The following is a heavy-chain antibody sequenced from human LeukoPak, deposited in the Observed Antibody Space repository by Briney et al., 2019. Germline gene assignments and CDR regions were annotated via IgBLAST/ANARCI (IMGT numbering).Heavy chain of an antibody. CDR3: AKAYYYYYYMDV. CDR1: GSTLSSYA. V-gene: IGHV3-23*01. CDR2: ISGSGGST. J-gene: IGHJ6*03. Sequence: GGSLRLSCAASGSTLSSYAMSWVHQAPGKGLEWVSAISGSGGSTYYADSVKGRFTISRDNSKNTLYLQMNSLRAEDTAVYYCAKAYYYYYYMDVWGKGTTVTVSS.